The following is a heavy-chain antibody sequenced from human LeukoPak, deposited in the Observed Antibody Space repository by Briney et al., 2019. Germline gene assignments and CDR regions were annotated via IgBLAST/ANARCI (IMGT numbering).Heavy chain of an antibody. CDR3: ARDLKRGYSSGRYSWGTGSSNDY. J-gene: IGHJ4*02. V-gene: IGHV1-18*01. D-gene: IGHD6-19*01. Sequence: ASAKVSCKASGYTFTSYDINWVRQATGQGLEWMGWISAYNGNTYYAQNLQGRVTMTTDTSTSTAYMELRSLRSDDTAVYYCARDLKRGYSSGRYSWGTGSSNDYWGQGTLVTVSS. CDR1: GYTFTSYD. CDR2: ISAYNGNT.